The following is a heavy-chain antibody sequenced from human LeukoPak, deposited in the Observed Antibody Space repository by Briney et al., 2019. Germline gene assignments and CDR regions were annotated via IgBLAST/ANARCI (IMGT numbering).Heavy chain of an antibody. CDR3: ARDRSGWGYYFDY. V-gene: IGHV4-59*01. CDR1: SDSISSYY. D-gene: IGHD6-25*01. Sequence: SETLSLTCTVSSDSISSYYWSWIWQPPGKGLEWIGYIYYGGSTNYNPSLKSRVTISVDTSKNQSSLKLNSVTAADTAIYYCARDRSGWGYYFDYWGQGTLVTVSS. J-gene: IGHJ4*02. CDR2: IYYGGST.